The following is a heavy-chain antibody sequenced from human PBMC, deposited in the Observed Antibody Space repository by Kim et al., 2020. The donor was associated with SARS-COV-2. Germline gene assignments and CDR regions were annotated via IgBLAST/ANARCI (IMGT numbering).Heavy chain of an antibody. J-gene: IGHJ4*02. D-gene: IGHD3-9*01. CDR2: IYYSGST. Sequence: SETLSLTCTVSGGSISSGGYYWSWIRQHPGKGLEWIGYIYYSGSTYYNPSLKSRVTISVDTSKNQFSLKLSSVTAADTAVYYCARMSVLRYFDWLFGGAYSDYWGQVTLVTVSS. CDR3: ARMSVLRYFDWLFGGAYSDY. CDR1: GGSISSGGYY. V-gene: IGHV4-31*03.